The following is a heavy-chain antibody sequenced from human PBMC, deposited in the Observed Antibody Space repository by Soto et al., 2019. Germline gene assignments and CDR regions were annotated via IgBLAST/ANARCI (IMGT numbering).Heavy chain of an antibody. J-gene: IGHJ3*02. D-gene: IGHD3-16*02. CDR2: ISGSGGST. CDR1: GFTFSSYA. V-gene: IGHV3-23*01. CDR3: AKDITFGGVIVPGAFDI. Sequence: GGPLNLSCAASGFTFSSYAMSWVRQAPGKGLEWVSAISGSGGSTYYADSVKGRFTISRDNSKNTLYLQMNSLRAEDTAVYYCAKDITFGGVIVPGAFDIWGQGTMVTVSS.